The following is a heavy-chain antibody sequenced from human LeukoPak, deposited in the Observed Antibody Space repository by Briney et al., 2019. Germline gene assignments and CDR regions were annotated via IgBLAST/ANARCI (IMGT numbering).Heavy chain of an antibody. CDR3: ARWGAVAGTRGDY. CDR1: GFTFSSYS. V-gene: IGHV3-21*01. Sequence: GGSLRLSCAASGFTFSSYSMNWVRQAPGKRLEWVSSISSSSSYIYYADSVKGRFTISRDNAKNSLYLQMNSLRAEDTAVYYCARWGAVAGTRGDYWGQGTLVTVSS. D-gene: IGHD6-19*01. CDR2: ISSSSSYI. J-gene: IGHJ4*02.